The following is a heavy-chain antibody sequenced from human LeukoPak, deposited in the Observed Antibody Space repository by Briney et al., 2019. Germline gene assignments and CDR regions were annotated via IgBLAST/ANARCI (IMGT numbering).Heavy chain of an antibody. D-gene: IGHD2-2*01. CDR1: GGSFSGYY. Sequence: SETLSLTCAVYGGSFSGYYWSWIRQPPGKGLEWIGEINHSGSTNYNPSLKSRVTISVDTSKNQFSLKLSSVTAADTAVYYCARGYCSSTSCYGWPPTFDCWGQGTLVTVSS. J-gene: IGHJ4*02. CDR2: INHSGST. V-gene: IGHV4-34*01. CDR3: ARGYCSSTSCYGWPPTFDC.